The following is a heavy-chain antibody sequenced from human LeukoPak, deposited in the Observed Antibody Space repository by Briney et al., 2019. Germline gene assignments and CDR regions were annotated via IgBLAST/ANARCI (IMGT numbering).Heavy chain of an antibody. D-gene: IGHD3-22*01. CDR1: GFTFSSYS. J-gene: IGHJ4*02. V-gene: IGHV3-21*01. CDR3: ARVLHKRNYDSSTYYGY. Sequence: GGSLRLSCAASGFTFSSYSMNWVRQAPGKGLEWVSSISSSSSYVYYADSVKGRFTISRDNAKNSLYLQMNSLRAEDTAVYYCARVLHKRNYDSSTYYGYWGQGTLVTVSS. CDR2: ISSSSSYV.